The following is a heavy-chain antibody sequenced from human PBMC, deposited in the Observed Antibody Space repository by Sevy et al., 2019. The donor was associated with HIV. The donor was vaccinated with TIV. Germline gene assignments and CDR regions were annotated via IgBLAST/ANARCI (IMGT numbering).Heavy chain of an antibody. CDR3: ARDSFTSKNYYGMDV. Sequence: GGSLRLSCAASGFTFSSYDMHWVRQPTGKGLEWVSAIGTAGDTYYPGSVQGRFTISRENAKNSLYLQMNSLIAGDTAVYYCARDSFTSKNYYGMDVWGQGTTVTVSS. V-gene: IGHV3-13*01. D-gene: IGHD3-10*01. J-gene: IGHJ6*02. CDR2: IGTAGDT. CDR1: GFTFSSYD.